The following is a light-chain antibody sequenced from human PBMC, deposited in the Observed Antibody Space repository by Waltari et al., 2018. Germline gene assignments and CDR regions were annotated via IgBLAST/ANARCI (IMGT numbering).Light chain of an antibody. CDR2: RAS. V-gene: IGKV1-6*02. CDR1: RDIANN. Sequence: IQLTQSPSSLSASLGDTVTITCRASRDIANNLNWYQQQSGKAPKLLIYRASSLQSGVPSRFSGSGSGTDFSLTISSLQPEDFATYYCQQGYDFPCTFGRGTKVEIK. J-gene: IGKJ4*01. CDR3: QQGYDFPCT.